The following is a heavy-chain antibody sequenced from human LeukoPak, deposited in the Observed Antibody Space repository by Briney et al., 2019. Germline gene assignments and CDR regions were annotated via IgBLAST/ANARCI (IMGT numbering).Heavy chain of an antibody. V-gene: IGHV3-74*03. CDR2: IKSDGSGA. Sequence: GGSLRLSCAASGFSFSSSWMHWVRQVPGKGLVWVSRIKSDGSGATYADSVKGRFTISRDNTKNTLYLQMNSLRAEDTAVYYCARDRYYVVEYWGKGTLVTVSS. CDR3: ARDRYYVVEY. CDR1: GFSFSSSW. D-gene: IGHD3-10*01. J-gene: IGHJ4*02.